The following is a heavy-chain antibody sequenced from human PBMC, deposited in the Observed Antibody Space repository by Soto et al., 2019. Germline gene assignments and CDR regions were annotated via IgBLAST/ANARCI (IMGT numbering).Heavy chain of an antibody. CDR2: RGGSGHDS. J-gene: IGHJ5*02. V-gene: IGHV3-11*01. D-gene: IGHD3-22*01. CDR3: GAYYHDSSGYLNWIDT. CDR1: GFTFSDYY. Sequence: PVGSLSLSCAASGFTFSDYYMSWVRQPPGAGLQWVSYRGGSGHDSFYTDSVKGRCTISRDNTTNTLYLQMKSLIAADHAADYYGAYYHDSSGYLNWIDTWGQGTLVTVS.